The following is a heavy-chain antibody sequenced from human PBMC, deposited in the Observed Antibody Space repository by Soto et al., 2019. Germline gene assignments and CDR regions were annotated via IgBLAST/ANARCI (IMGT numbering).Heavy chain of an antibody. CDR3: ATYTAMANFDY. D-gene: IGHD5-18*01. CDR2: ISSSSSYT. V-gene: IGHV3-11*06. CDR1: GFTFSDYY. J-gene: IGHJ4*02. Sequence: PGGALRLSCAASGFTFSDYYMSWIRQAPGKGLEWVSYISSSSSYTNYADSVKGRFTISRDNAKNSLYLQMNCLRAEDTAVYYCATYTAMANFDYWGQGTLVTVSS.